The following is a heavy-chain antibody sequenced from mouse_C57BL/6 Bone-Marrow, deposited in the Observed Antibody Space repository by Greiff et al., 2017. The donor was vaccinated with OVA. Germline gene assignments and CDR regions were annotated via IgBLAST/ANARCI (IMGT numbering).Heavy chain of an antibody. CDR2: IWRGGST. CDR1: GFSLTSYG. J-gene: IGHJ1*03. CDR3: AKDYYGSSLGYFDV. V-gene: IGHV2-5*01. D-gene: IGHD1-1*01. Sequence: VKVVESGPGLVQPSQSLSITCTVSGFSLTSYGVHWVRQSPGKGLEWLGVIWRGGSTDYNAAFMSRLSITKDNSKSQVFFKMNSLQADDTAIYYCAKDYYGSSLGYFDVWGTGTTVTVSS.